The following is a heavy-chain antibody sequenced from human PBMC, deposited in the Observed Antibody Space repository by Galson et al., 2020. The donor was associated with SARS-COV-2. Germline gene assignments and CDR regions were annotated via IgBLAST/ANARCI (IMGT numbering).Heavy chain of an antibody. Sequence: GGSLRLSCAASEFTFSNYAMSWVRQAPGKGLEWVSAISGSARATYYADSVKGRFTISRDNSKSTLYLQMNSLTADDTAVYYCAKSAGYSASGAVAGSDLWGRGTLVTVSS. CDR1: EFTFSNYA. J-gene: IGHJ2*01. CDR3: AKSAGYSASGAVAGSDL. D-gene: IGHD6-19*01. V-gene: IGHV3-23*01. CDR2: ISGSARAT.